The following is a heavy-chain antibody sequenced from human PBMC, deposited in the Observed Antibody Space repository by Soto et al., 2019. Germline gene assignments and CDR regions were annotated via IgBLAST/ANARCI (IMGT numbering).Heavy chain of an antibody. CDR1: GFTFSSYG. J-gene: IGHJ3*02. CDR3: ARGMVVTHLTPDI. D-gene: IGHD2-21*02. Sequence: PGGSLRLSCAASGFTFSSYGMHWVRQAPGKGLEWVAVIWYDGSNKYYADSVKGRFTISRDNSKNTLYLQMNSLRAEDTAVYYCARGMVVTHLTPDIWGQGTMVTVSS. CDR2: IWYDGSNK. V-gene: IGHV3-33*01.